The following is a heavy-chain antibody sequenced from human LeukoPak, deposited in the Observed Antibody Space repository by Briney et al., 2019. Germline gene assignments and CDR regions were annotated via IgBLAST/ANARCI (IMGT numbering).Heavy chain of an antibody. D-gene: IGHD1-26*01. CDR1: GFTFSSSA. Sequence: GGSLRLSCAASGFTFSSSAMSWVRQAPGKGLEWVSAISNNGGYTYYADSVQGRFTISRDNSKSTLCLQMNSLRAEDTAVYYCATDRRVLWSIVGALPSDYWGQGTLVTVSS. V-gene: IGHV3-23*01. CDR2: ISNNGGYT. CDR3: ATDRRVLWSIVGALPSDY. J-gene: IGHJ4*02.